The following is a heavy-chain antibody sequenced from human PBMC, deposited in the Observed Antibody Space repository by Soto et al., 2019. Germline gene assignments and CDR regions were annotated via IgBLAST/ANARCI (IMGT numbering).Heavy chain of an antibody. CDR2: IYHGGTT. V-gene: IGHV4-59*08. J-gene: IGHJ4*01. D-gene: IGHD6-19*01. Sequence: SDTLSLTCPVSGGSISSYYWSWIRQPPGKGPEWIASIYHGGTTFYNPSLKSRITISVDTSNNQFSLKLTSVTAADTAVYYCARVHVMVVAGSTFDYWGHGTLVTVSS. CDR1: GGSISSYY. CDR3: ARVHVMVVAGSTFDY.